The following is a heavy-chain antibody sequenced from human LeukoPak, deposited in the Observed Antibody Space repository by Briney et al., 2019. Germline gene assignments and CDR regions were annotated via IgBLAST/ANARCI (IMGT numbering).Heavy chain of an antibody. CDR2: IKQDGSEK. CDR1: GFTFSSYW. V-gene: IGHV3-7*01. CDR3: ARERVTFGGVIANDY. J-gene: IGHJ4*02. D-gene: IGHD3-16*02. Sequence: PGGSLRLSCAASGFTFSSYWMSWVRQAPGKGLEWVANIKQDGSEKYYVDSVKGRFTISRDNAKNSLYLQMNSLRAEDTAVYYCARERVTFGGVIANDYWGQGTLVTVSS.